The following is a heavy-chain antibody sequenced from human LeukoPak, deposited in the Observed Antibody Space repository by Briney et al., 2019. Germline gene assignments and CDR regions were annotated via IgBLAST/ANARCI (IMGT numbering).Heavy chain of an antibody. V-gene: IGHV1-24*01. CDR1: GYTFTGYY. CDR3: ATVFLVRGAPGYYGMDV. D-gene: IGHD3-10*01. J-gene: IGHJ6*02. CDR2: FDPEDGET. Sequence: ASVKVSCKASGYTFTGYYMHWVRQAPGKGLEWMGGFDPEDGETIYAQKFQGRVTMTEDTSTDTAYMELSSLRSEDTAVYYCATVFLVRGAPGYYGMDVWGQGTTVTVSS.